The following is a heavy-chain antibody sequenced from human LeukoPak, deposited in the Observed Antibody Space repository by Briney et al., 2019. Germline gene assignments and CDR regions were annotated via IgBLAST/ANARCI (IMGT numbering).Heavy chain of an antibody. CDR3: ARGSVVVAAISGWFDP. D-gene: IGHD2-15*01. V-gene: IGHV4-30-4*01. CDR2: IYYSGST. CDR1: GGSISSGDYY. J-gene: IGHJ5*02. Sequence: SETLSLTCTVSGGSISSGDYYWRWVRQPPGKGLEWIGYIYYSGSTYYNPSLKSRVTISVDTSKNQFSLKLNSVTAADTAVYYCARGSVVVAAISGWFDPWGQGTLVTVSS.